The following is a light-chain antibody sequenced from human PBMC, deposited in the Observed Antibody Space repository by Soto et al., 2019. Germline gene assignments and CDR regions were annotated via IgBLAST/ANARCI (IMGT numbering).Light chain of an antibody. J-gene: IGLJ2*01. V-gene: IGLV2-8*01. Sequence: HSVLTQPPSASGSPGQSVTISCTGTSSDIGGCNYVSWYQPHPGKAPKLIIFEGIKRPSGVPDRFSGSKSGNTACLAVSGLQAEDEADYFCSSYAGSDYVIFGGGTKLTVL. CDR1: SSDIGGCNY. CDR2: EGI. CDR3: SSYAGSDYVI.